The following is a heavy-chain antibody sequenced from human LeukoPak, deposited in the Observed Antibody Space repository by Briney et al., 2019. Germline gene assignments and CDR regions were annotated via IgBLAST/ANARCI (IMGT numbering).Heavy chain of an antibody. CDR3: AGGDTAMEPDY. CDR1: GYTFTSYY. V-gene: IGHV1-46*01. D-gene: IGHD5-18*01. J-gene: IGHJ4*02. CDR2: INPSGGST. Sequence: ASVKVSCKASGYTFTSYYIHLVRQAPGQGLEWMGIINPSGGSTSYAQKFQGRVTMTRDTSTRTVYMELSSLRSEDTAVYYCAGGDTAMEPDYWGQATQVTDSS.